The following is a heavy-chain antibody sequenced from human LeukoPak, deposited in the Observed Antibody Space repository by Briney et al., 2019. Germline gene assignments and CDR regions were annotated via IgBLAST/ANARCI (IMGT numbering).Heavy chain of an antibody. CDR2: INPNSGGT. CDR1: GYTFTGYY. Sequence: ASVKVSCKASGYTFTGYYMHWVRQAPGQGLEWMGRINPNSGGTNYAQKFQGRVTMTRETSISTAYMELSRLRSDDTAVYYCARGGYDFVYYYFGMDVWGQGTTVTVSS. CDR3: ARGGYDFVYYYFGMDV. V-gene: IGHV1-2*06. J-gene: IGHJ6*02. D-gene: IGHD3-3*01.